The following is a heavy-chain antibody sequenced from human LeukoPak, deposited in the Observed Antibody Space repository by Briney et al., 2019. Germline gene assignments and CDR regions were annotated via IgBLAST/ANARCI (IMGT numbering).Heavy chain of an antibody. V-gene: IGHV1-69*06. Sequence: GASVKVSCKASGGTFSSYAISWVRQAPGQGLEWMGGIIPIFGTANYAQKFQGRVTITADKSTSTAYMELSSLRSEDAAVYCCARVSDNWFDPWGQGTLVTVSS. J-gene: IGHJ5*02. D-gene: IGHD2-21*01. CDR3: ARVSDNWFDP. CDR1: GGTFSSYA. CDR2: IIPIFGTA.